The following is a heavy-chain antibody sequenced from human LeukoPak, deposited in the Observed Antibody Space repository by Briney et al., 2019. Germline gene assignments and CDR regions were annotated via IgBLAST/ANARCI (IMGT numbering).Heavy chain of an antibody. CDR1: GYTFTSYD. CDR2: MNPNSGNT. J-gene: IGHJ4*02. D-gene: IGHD3-3*01. V-gene: IGHV1-8*03. CDR3: ARGSITIFGVAIDY. Sequence: GASVKVSCKASGYTFTSYDINWVRQATGQGLEWMGWMNPNSGNTGYAQKFQGRVTITRNTSISTAYMELSSRRSEDTAVYYCARGSITIFGVAIDYWGQGTLVTVSS.